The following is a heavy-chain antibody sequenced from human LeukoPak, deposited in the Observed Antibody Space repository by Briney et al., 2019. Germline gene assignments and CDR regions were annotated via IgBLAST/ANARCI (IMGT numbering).Heavy chain of an antibody. Sequence: PSETLSLTCAVYGGSFSGNYWSWIRQPPGKGLEWIGEINHSGSTNYNPSLKSRVTISVDTSKNQFSLKLSSVTAADTAVYYCGVLYDPRAFDIWGQGTMVTVSS. CDR2: INHSGST. V-gene: IGHV4-34*01. CDR1: GGSFSGNY. CDR3: GVLYDPRAFDI. D-gene: IGHD2/OR15-2a*01. J-gene: IGHJ3*02.